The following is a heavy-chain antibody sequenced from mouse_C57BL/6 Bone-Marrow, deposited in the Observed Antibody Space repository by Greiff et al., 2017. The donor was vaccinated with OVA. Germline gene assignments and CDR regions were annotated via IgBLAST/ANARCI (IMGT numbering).Heavy chain of an antibody. D-gene: IGHD1-1*01. CDR1: GFNIKDDY. Sequence: EVQLVESGAELVRPGASVKLSCIASGFNIKDDYMHWVKQRPEQGLEWIGWIDPENGDTEYASKFQGKATITADTSSNTAYLQLSSLTSEDTAVYYCTTETTVVHDYWGQGTTLTVSS. J-gene: IGHJ2*01. V-gene: IGHV14-4*01. CDR2: IDPENGDT. CDR3: TTETTVVHDY.